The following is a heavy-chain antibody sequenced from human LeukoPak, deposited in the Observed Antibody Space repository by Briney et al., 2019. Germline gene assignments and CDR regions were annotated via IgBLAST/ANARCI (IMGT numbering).Heavy chain of an antibody. Sequence: GGSLRLSCAASGFTFSSYAMSWVRQAPGKGLEWVSAISGSGGSTYYADSVKGRFTISRDNSKNTLCLQMNSLRAEDTAVYYCVKDYYDSSGYYHAYWGQGTLVTVSS. D-gene: IGHD3-22*01. CDR2: ISGSGGST. V-gene: IGHV3-23*01. CDR1: GFTFSSYA. J-gene: IGHJ4*02. CDR3: VKDYYDSSGYYHAY.